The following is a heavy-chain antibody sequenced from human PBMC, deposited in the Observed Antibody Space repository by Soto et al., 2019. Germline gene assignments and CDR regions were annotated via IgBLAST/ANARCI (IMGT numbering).Heavy chain of an antibody. Sequence: EVQLVESGGGLVQPGGSLRLSCAASGFTFSSYWMSWVRQAPGKGLEWVANIKQDGSEKYYVDSVKGRFTISRDNAQNSMYLQMNSLRAEDTAVYYCATLYDYGDYVDFRIDYWCQGTLVTVSS. V-gene: IGHV3-7*05. CDR1: GFTFSSYW. CDR2: IKQDGSEK. D-gene: IGHD4-17*01. CDR3: ATLYDYGDYVDFRIDY. J-gene: IGHJ4*02.